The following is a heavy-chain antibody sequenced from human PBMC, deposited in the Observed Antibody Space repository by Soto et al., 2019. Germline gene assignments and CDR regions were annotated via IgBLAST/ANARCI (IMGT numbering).Heavy chain of an antibody. CDR2: INSDGSST. CDR3: ARERYYYGSGDY. J-gene: IGHJ4*02. Sequence: GGSLRLSCAASGFTFSSYWMHWVRQAPGKGLVWVSRINSDGSSTSYADSVKGRFTISRDNAKNSLYLQMNSLRAEDTAVYYCARERYYYGSGDYWGQGTLVTVSS. D-gene: IGHD3-10*01. CDR1: GFTFSSYW. V-gene: IGHV3-74*01.